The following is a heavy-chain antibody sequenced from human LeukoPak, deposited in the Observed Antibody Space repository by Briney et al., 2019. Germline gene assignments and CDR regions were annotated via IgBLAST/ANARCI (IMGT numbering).Heavy chain of an antibody. V-gene: IGHV3-9*01. CDR3: VRSVGSDWGHFDF. CDR1: GFNFDQYA. D-gene: IGHD7-27*01. J-gene: IGHJ4*02. CDR2: ITWNSGTI. Sequence: PGGSLRLSCAASGFNFDQYAMFWGRQPPGKGLEWVTGITWNSGTIAYADSVKGRFTISRDNAKSSLYLQMNSLRTEATALYYCVRSVGSDWGHFDFRGQGTLVTVSS.